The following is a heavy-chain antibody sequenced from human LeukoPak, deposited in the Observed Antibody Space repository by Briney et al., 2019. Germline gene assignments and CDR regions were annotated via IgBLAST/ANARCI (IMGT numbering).Heavy chain of an antibody. CDR2: ISSSSSTI. J-gene: IGHJ4*02. V-gene: IGHV3-48*02. CDR3: ARVGELDY. CDR1: GFTVSSNY. Sequence: GGSLRLSCAASGFTVSSNYMTWVRQAPGKGLEWVSYISSSSSTIYYADSVKGRFTISRDNAQNSVYLQMNSLRDEDTAVYYCARVGELDYWGQGTLVTVSS. D-gene: IGHD1-26*01.